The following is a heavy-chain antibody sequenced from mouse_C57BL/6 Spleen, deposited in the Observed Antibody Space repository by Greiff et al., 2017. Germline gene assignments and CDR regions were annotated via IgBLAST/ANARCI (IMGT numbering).Heavy chain of an antibody. V-gene: IGHV3-6*01. CDR3: AREDYFDY. Sequence: ESGPGLVKPSQSLSLTCSVTGYSITSGYYWNWIRQFPGNKLELMGYISYDGSNNSNPSLKNRISITRDTSKNQFFLKLNSVTTEDTATYYCAREDYFDYWGQGTTLTVSS. J-gene: IGHJ2*01. CDR1: GYSITSGYY. CDR2: ISYDGSN.